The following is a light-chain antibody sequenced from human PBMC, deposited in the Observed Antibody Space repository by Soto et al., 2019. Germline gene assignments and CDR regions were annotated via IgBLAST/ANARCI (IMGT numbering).Light chain of an antibody. J-gene: IGKJ3*01. V-gene: IGKV3-20*01. Sequence: IVLTQSPGTLSLSPGERATLSCMASQSVSSSYLAWYQQKPGQAPRLLIYGASSRATGIPDRFSGSGSGTDFTLTISRLEPEDFAVYYCQQYGSSPPVTFGPGTKVDIK. CDR1: QSVSSSY. CDR2: GAS. CDR3: QQYGSSPPVT.